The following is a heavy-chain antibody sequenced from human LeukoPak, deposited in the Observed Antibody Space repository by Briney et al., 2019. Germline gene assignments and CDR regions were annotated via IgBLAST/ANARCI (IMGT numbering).Heavy chain of an antibody. V-gene: IGHV3-11*05. D-gene: IGHD2-15*01. CDR3: AKADIVVVVAATPPWFDP. CDR2: ISSTSTYT. Sequence: GGSLRLSCAASGFTFSDYYMNWIRQAPGKGLEWISYISSTSTYTNYADSVKGRFTISRDNSKNTLYLQMNSLRAEDTAVYYCAKADIVVVVAATPPWFDPWGQGTLVTVSS. J-gene: IGHJ5*02. CDR1: GFTFSDYY.